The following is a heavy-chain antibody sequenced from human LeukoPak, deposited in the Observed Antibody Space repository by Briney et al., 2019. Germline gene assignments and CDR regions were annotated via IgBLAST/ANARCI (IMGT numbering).Heavy chain of an antibody. J-gene: IGHJ4*02. CDR2: ISGSGGST. CDR3: AKVLMATIKTGPFDY. CDR1: GFSFDDNG. D-gene: IGHD5-24*01. V-gene: IGHV3-23*01. Sequence: GGSLRLSCATSGFSFDDNGMSWVRQAPGKGLEWVSAISGSGGSTYYADSVKGRFTISRDNSKNTLYLQMNSLRAEDTAVYYCAKVLMATIKTGPFDYWGQGTLVTVSS.